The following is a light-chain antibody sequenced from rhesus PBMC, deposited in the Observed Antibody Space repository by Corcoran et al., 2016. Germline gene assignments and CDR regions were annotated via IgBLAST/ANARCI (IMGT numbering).Light chain of an antibody. V-gene: IGKV1-74*01. CDR1: ENVNNY. CDR2: KAS. J-gene: IGKJ2*01. Sequence: DIQMTQSPSSLSASVGDRVTITCRTSENVNNYLNWYQQKPGKAPKLLIYKASTLQSGVPSRFSGSGSGTDYTLTISSLQSEDVATYYCQHNYGTPYSFGQGTKVEIK. CDR3: QHNYGTPYS.